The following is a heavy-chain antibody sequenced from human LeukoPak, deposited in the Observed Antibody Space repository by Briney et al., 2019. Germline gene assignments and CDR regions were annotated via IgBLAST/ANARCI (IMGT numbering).Heavy chain of an antibody. J-gene: IGHJ4*02. V-gene: IGHV3-23*01. Sequence: PGGSLRLSCAASGFTVSSNYMTWVRQAPGKGLEWVSAISGSGGSTYYADSVKGRFTISRDNSKNTLYLQMNSLRAEDTAVYYCAKVHPGYCSSTSCPIDYWGQGTLVTVSS. CDR3: AKVHPGYCSSTSCPIDY. CDR1: GFTVSSNY. D-gene: IGHD2-2*01. CDR2: ISGSGGST.